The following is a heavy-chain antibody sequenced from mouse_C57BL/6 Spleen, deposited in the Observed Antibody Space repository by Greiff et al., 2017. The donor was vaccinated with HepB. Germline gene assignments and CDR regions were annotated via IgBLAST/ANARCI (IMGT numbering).Heavy chain of an antibody. J-gene: IGHJ2*01. Sequence: QVQLQQPGAELVMPGASVKLSCKASGYTFTSYWMHWVKQRPGQGLEWIGEIDPSDSYTNYNQKFKGKSTLTVDKSSSTAYMQLSSLTSEDSAVYYCARNRGGYYEIDYGGQGTTLTVSS. D-gene: IGHD2-3*01. CDR1: GYTFTSYW. V-gene: IGHV1-69*01. CDR2: IDPSDSYT. CDR3: ARNRGGYYEIDY.